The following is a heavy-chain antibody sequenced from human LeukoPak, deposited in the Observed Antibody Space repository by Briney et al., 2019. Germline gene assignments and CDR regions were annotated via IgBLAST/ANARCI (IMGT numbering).Heavy chain of an antibody. V-gene: IGHV3-21*01. Sequence: PGGSLRLSCAASGFTFSNYAMNWVRQAPGKGLDWVSSITAGGSFKYYADSVEGRFTISRDNAKNSLYLQMNSLRAEDTAVYYCARDRDVLRFLEWLLDFDYWGQGTLVTVSS. CDR2: ITAGGSFK. CDR3: ARDRDVLRFLEWLLDFDY. J-gene: IGHJ4*02. D-gene: IGHD3-3*01. CDR1: GFTFSNYA.